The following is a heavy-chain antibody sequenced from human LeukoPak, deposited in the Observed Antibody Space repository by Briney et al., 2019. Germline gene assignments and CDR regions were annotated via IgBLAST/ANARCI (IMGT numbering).Heavy chain of an antibody. CDR1: GGSISSYY. D-gene: IGHD3-10*01. V-gene: IGHV4-4*07. CDR3: ARSHLLWFGELYYYYMDV. J-gene: IGHJ6*03. Sequence: SETLPLTCTVSGGSISSYYWSWSRQPAGKGLEWIGRIYTSGSTNYNPSLKSRVTMSVDTSTNQSSLKLSSVTAADTAVYYCARSHLLWFGELYYYYMDVWGKGTTVTISS. CDR2: IYTSGST.